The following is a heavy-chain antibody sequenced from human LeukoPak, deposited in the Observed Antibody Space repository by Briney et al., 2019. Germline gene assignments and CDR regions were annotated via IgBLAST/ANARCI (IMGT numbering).Heavy chain of an antibody. D-gene: IGHD5-12*01. V-gene: IGHV4-30-4*01. CDR1: GGSINSNDYY. CDR2: IYNSAT. CDR3: ASRGYDFDYFDY. Sequence: SGTLSLTCTVSGGSINSNDYYWSWIRQPPGKGLEWIGYIYNSATYYYPSLKSRVTISVATSKNQFSLRLSSVTAADTAVYFCASRGYDFDYFDYWGQGTLVTVSS. J-gene: IGHJ4*02.